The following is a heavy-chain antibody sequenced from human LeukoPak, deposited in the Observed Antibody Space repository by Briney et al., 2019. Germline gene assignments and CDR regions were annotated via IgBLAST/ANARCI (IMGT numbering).Heavy chain of an antibody. CDR3: ARGGDRRHFDSSGYFYD. CDR2: INLNSGGT. J-gene: IGHJ4*02. V-gene: IGHV1-2*02. CDR1: GYTFSTYG. Sequence: ASVKVSCKASGYTFSTYGISWVRQAPGQGLEWMAWINLNSGGTNSAQKFQGRVSMTRDTSISTAYMELSGLKSDDTAVYYCARGGDRRHFDSSGYFYDWGQGTLVTVSS. D-gene: IGHD3-22*01.